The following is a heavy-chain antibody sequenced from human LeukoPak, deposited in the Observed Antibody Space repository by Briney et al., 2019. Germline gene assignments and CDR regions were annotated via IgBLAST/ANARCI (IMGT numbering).Heavy chain of an antibody. Sequence: GGSLRLSCAASGFTFSSYWMHWVRQAPGKGLVWVSRINTDGSGTGYADSVKGRFTIPRDNAKNTLYLQMNSLRAEDTAVYYCARDLAFSSSSDRHWGLGTLVTVSS. D-gene: IGHD6-6*01. V-gene: IGHV3-74*01. CDR1: GFTFSSYW. CDR2: INTDGSGT. J-gene: IGHJ4*02. CDR3: ARDLAFSSSSDRH.